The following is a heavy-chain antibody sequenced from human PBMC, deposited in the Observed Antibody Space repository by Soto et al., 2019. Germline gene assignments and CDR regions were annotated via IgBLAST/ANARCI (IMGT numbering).Heavy chain of an antibody. J-gene: IGHJ4*02. D-gene: IGHD6-19*01. Sequence: GGSLRLSCAASGFTVSSNYMSWVRQAPGKGLEWVSVIYSGGSTYYADSVKGRFTISRDNSKNTLYLQMNSLRAEDTAVYYCARGFGQWQMLWYFDYWGQGPLVTVSS. CDR3: ARGFGQWQMLWYFDY. CDR1: GFTVSSNY. V-gene: IGHV3-53*01. CDR2: IYSGGST.